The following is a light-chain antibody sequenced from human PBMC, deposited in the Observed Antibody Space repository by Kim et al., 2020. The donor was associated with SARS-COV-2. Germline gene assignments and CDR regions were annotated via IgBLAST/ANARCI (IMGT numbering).Light chain of an antibody. V-gene: IGKV3-15*01. J-gene: IGKJ2*01. CDR2: DAS. Sequence: EIVMTQSPATLSVSPGERATLSCRASQSITRNLAWYQQKPGQAPRLLMYDASTRVTGIPARFSGSGSGTEFTLTISSLQSEDFAVYYCQQYTNWPPYTFGQGTKLEI. CDR3: QQYTNWPPYT. CDR1: QSITRN.